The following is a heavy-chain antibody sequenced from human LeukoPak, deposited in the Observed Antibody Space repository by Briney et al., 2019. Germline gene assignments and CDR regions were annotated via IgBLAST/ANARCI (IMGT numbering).Heavy chain of an antibody. J-gene: IGHJ6*02. Sequence: ASVKVSFKASGYTFTSYGISWVRQAPGQGLEWMGWISAYNGNTNYGQKLQGRVTMTTDTSTSTAYMELRSLRSDDTAVYYCARDLIAAGGDYYYYGMDVWGQGTTVTVSS. D-gene: IGHD6-13*01. CDR3: ARDLIAAGGDYYYYGMDV. CDR2: ISAYNGNT. CDR1: GYTFTSYG. V-gene: IGHV1-18*01.